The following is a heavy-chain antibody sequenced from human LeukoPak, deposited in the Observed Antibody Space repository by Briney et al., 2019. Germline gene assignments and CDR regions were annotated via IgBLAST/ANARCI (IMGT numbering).Heavy chain of an antibody. CDR3: ARRPVYYGSGSYYNVVWFDP. CDR2: IYYSGSS. D-gene: IGHD3-10*01. V-gene: IGHV4-39*01. J-gene: IGHJ5*02. Sequence: SETLSLTCTVSGGSISSSSYYWGWLRQPPGKGLEWIGSIYYSGSSYYNPSLKSRVTISVDTSKNQFSLKLSSVTAADTAVYYCARRPVYYGSGSYYNVVWFDPWGQGTLVTVSS. CDR1: GGSISSSSYY.